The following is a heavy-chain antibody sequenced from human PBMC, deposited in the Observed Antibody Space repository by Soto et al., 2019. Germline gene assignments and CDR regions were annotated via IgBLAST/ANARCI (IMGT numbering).Heavy chain of an antibody. CDR3: ARGHTIVNGLCWLDP. V-gene: IGHV1-69*13. Sequence: SVKVSCKASGGTFSSYAISWVRQAPGQGLEWMGGIIPIFGTANYAQKFQGRVTITADESTSTAYMELSSLRSEDTAVYYCARGHTIVNGLCWLDPWGQGTLVTVSS. J-gene: IGHJ5*02. CDR1: GGTFSSYA. D-gene: IGHD2-21*01. CDR2: IIPIFGTA.